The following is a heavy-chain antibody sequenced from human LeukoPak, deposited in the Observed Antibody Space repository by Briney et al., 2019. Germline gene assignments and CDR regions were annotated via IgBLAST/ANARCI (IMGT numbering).Heavy chain of an antibody. V-gene: IGHV5-51*01. CDR2: IFPAGSGT. CDR3: ARQQAVAGPGIDY. J-gene: IGHJ4*02. CDR1: GYSFTSYW. Sequence: RGESLKISCEASGYSFTSYWIGWVRQMPGKGLEWMGIIFPAGSGTRYSPSLQGQVTISADKSINTAYLQWSSLKASDTAIYYCARQQAVAGPGIDYWGQGTVVTVSS. D-gene: IGHD6-19*01.